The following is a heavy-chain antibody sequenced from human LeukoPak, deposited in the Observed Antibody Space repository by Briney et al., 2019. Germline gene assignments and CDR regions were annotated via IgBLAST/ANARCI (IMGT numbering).Heavy chain of an antibody. D-gene: IGHD5-18*01. Sequence: GGSLRLSCAASGFTFSSYAMTSGRQAPGKGLEWVSAISGRGGSTYYADSVRGRVTSSRDNSKNTLYLQMNSLSADETAVYYCAKDSLDYSYGTFDYWGQGTLVTVSS. CDR3: AKDSLDYSYGTFDY. CDR1: GFTFSSYA. J-gene: IGHJ4*02. V-gene: IGHV3-23*01. CDR2: ISGRGGST.